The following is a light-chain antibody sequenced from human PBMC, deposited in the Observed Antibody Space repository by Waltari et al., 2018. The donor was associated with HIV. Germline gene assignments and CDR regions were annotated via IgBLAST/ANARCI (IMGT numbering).Light chain of an antibody. J-gene: IGLJ2*01. CDR3: QAWDSSSAVV. V-gene: IGLV3-1*01. CDR2: QNS. CDR1: KLGGKY. Sequence: SYELTQPPSVSVSAGQTATITCPGDKLGGKYATWYQQKPGQSPVLVIYQNSKRASGIPERFSASNSEDTATLTISGTQAVDDAAYYCQAWDSSSAVVFGGGTNVTVL.